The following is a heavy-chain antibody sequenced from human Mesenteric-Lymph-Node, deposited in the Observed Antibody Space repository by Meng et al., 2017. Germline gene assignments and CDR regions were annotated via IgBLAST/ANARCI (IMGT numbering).Heavy chain of an antibody. D-gene: IGHD4-17*01. V-gene: IGHV1-46*01. CDR1: GYTFTSYY. CDR2: INPSGGST. Sequence: ASVKVSCKASGYTFTSYYMHWVRQAPGQGLEWMGIINPSGGSTSYAQKFQGRVTMTTDTSTSTAYMELRSLRSDDTAVYFCARSAYGDYVKYYDYWGQGTLVTVSS. J-gene: IGHJ4*02. CDR3: ARSAYGDYVKYYDY.